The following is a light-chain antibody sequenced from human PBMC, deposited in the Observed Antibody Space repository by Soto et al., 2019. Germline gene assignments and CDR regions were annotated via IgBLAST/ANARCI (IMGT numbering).Light chain of an antibody. V-gene: IGLV2-14*01. Sequence: QSARTQPASVSGSPGQSITISCTGTSSDVGGYNYVSWYQQHPGKALKLMIYEVSNRPSGVSNRFSGSKSGNTASLTISGLQAEDEADYYCSSYTSSSTLDAFGTGTKVTVL. CDR2: EVS. J-gene: IGLJ1*01. CDR1: SSDVGGYNY. CDR3: SSYTSSSTLDA.